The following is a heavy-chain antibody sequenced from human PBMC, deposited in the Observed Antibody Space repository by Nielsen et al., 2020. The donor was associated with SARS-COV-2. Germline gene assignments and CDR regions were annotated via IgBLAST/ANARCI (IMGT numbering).Heavy chain of an antibody. J-gene: IGHJ4*02. CDR3: ARAMGAYQNFDI. D-gene: IGHD3-16*01. CDR1: GFTFNTYS. Sequence: GESLKISCAVFGFTFNTYSMNWVRQAPGKGLEGVSYIIGSSSITDYADSVKGRFTISIDKAKNSLYLQMNSLRDDDTAVYYCARAMGAYQNFDIWGQGTLVTVSS. CDR2: IIGSSSIT. V-gene: IGHV3-48*02.